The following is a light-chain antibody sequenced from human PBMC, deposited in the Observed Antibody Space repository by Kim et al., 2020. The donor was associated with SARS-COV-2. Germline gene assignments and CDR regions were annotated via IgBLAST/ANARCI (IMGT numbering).Light chain of an antibody. J-gene: IGKJ4*01. CDR1: QSVSSIY. Sequence: EIVMTQSPGTLSLSPGERATLSCRASQSVSSIYLAWYQQKPGQAPRLLIYGASSRATGIPDRFSGSGSGTDFTLTISRLETEDFAVYYCQQYGSSAFTFGGGTKV. CDR2: GAS. V-gene: IGKV3-20*01. CDR3: QQYGSSAFT.